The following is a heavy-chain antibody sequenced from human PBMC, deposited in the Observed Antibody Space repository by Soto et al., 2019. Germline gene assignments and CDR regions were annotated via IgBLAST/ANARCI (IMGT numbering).Heavy chain of an antibody. V-gene: IGHV4-59*12. CDR2: IFYSGST. CDR1: GGSISSYY. J-gene: IGHJ4*02. D-gene: IGHD6-13*01. CDR3: AREVPGIAAAGKREFDY. Sequence: SETLSLTCTVSGGSISSYYWSWIRQPPGKGLEWIGYIFYSGSTNYNPSLKSRVTISVDTSKNLFSLKLSSVTAADTAVYYCAREVPGIAAAGKREFDYWGQGTLVTVSS.